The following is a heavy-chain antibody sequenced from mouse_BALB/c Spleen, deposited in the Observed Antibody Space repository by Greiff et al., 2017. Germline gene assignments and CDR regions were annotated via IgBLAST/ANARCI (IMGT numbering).Heavy chain of an antibody. V-gene: IGHV1-82*01. J-gene: IGHJ4*01. CDR2: IYPGDGDT. Sequence: QVQLKQSGPELVKPGASVKISCKASGYAFSSSWMNWVKQRPGQGLEWIGRIYPGDGDTNYNGKFKGKATLTADKSSSTAYMQLSSLTSVDSAVYFCARYYYGSSYVNAMDYWGQGTSVTVSS. CDR1: GYAFSSSW. CDR3: ARYYYGSSYVNAMDY. D-gene: IGHD1-1*01.